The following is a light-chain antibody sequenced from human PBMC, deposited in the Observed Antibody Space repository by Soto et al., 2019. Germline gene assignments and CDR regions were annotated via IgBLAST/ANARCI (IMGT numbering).Light chain of an antibody. CDR3: QQGHNWPLT. CDR2: SAS. J-gene: IGKJ2*01. Sequence: EIVMTQSPATLSVSPGERATLSCRASQSISTELAWYQQKPGQPPRLLIYSASTRATGVPARFTGSGSGSEVTLTSSGLQSEDFAVYYCQQGHNWPLTLGQGTRLEI. V-gene: IGKV3-15*01. CDR1: QSISTE.